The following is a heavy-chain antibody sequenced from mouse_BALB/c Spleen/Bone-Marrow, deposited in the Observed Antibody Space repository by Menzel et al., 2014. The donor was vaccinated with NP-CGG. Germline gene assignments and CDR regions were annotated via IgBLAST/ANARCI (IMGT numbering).Heavy chain of an antibody. CDR3: ARPNYYGSYYAMDY. CDR2: IWTGGDT. D-gene: IGHD1-1*01. Sequence: QVHVKQSGPGLVAPSQSLSITCTVSGFSLTSYDISWIRQPPGKGLEWLGVIWTGGDTNYNPAFMSRLSISKDNSKSQVFLKMNSLQTDDTAMYYCARPNYYGSYYAMDYWGQGTSVTVSS. V-gene: IGHV2-9-2*01. CDR1: GFSLTSYD. J-gene: IGHJ4*01.